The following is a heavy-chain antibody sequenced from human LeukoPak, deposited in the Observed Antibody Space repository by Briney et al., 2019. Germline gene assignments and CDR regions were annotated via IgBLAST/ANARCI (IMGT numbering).Heavy chain of an antibody. D-gene: IGHD1-14*01. CDR2: ITSSGTYI. V-gene: IGHV3-21*04. CDR3: ARTGTRYYYYYMDV. CDR1: GFTFNNYN. J-gene: IGHJ6*03. Sequence: PGGSLRLSCATSGFTFNNYNMNWVRQAPGRALEWVSSITSSGTYIFYADSVKGRFTISRDNAKNSLYLQMNSLRAEDTALYYCARTGTRYYYYYMDVWGKGTTVTVSS.